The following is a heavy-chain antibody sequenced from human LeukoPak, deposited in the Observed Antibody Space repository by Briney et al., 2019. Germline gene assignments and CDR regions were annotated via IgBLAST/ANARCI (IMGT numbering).Heavy chain of an antibody. V-gene: IGHV4-39*07. Sequence: PSETLSLTCSVSGFSLTSTNYYWASLPQPPGGGLEWFGTIFNSGTTYYNTSLKSRLTISLDTSQNQFSLKLASVTAADTAIYYCAREFSSIGNYYYYMDVWGQGTTVTVSS. CDR1: GFSLTSTNYY. D-gene: IGHD6-13*01. J-gene: IGHJ6*03. CDR2: IFNSGTT. CDR3: AREFSSIGNYYYYMDV.